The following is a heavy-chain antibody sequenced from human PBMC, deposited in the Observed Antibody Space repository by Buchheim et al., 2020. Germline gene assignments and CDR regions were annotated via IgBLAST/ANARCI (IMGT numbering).Heavy chain of an antibody. Sequence: QVQLVQSGAEVKKPGASVKVSCKASGYTFTSYDINWVRQATGQGLEWMGWMNPNSGNTGYAQKFQGRVTMTRNTSISTAYMELSSLRSEDTAVYYCARGKIGIADPAQLSYYYYGMDVWGQGTT. D-gene: IGHD6-13*01. V-gene: IGHV1-8*01. CDR2: MNPNSGNT. CDR3: ARGKIGIADPAQLSYYYYGMDV. J-gene: IGHJ6*02. CDR1: GYTFTSYD.